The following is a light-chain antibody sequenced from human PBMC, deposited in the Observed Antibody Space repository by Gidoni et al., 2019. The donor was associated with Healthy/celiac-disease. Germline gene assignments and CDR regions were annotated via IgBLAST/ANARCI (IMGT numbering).Light chain of an antibody. J-gene: IGKJ5*01. CDR2: GAS. CDR1: QNIYSD. Sequence: EIVMTQSPATLSLSPGERVTLSCRASQNIYSDLAWYQQKPGQAPRLLIYGASTRATGIPARYSGSGSGTDVTLTIGSLQSEDFAVYYCQQYNSWPPITFGQGTRLEIK. V-gene: IGKV3-15*01. CDR3: QQYNSWPPIT.